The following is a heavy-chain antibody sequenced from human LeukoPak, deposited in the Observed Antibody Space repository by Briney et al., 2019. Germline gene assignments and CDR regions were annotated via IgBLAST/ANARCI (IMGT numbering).Heavy chain of an antibody. CDR3: ARDRLRSKGRNWFDP. CDR2: IYYSGSP. J-gene: IGHJ5*02. D-gene: IGHD3-3*01. Sequence: SETLSLTCTVSGGSISSYYWSWIRQPPGKGLEWIGYIYYSGSPNYNPSLKSRVTISVDKSKNQFSLKLSSVTAADTAVYYCARDRLRSKGRNWFDPGAREPWAPSPQ. CDR1: GGSISSYY. V-gene: IGHV4-59*12.